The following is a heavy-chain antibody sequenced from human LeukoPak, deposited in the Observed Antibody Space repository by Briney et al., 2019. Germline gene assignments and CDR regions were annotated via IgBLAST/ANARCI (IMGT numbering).Heavy chain of an antibody. V-gene: IGHV5-10-1*01. CDR1: GYSFTSYW. CDR3: ARGGAVERYCSSTSCYWVDAFDI. CDR2: IDPSGSYT. D-gene: IGHD2-2*01. Sequence: GASLKISCKGSGYSFTSYWISWVRQLPGKGLEWMGRIDPSGSYTNYSPSFQGHVTISADKSISTAYLQWSSLKASDTAMYYCARGGAVERYCSSTSCYWVDAFDIWGQGTMVTVSS. J-gene: IGHJ3*02.